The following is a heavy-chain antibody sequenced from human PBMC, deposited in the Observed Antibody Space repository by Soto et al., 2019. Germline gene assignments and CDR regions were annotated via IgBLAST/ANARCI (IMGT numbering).Heavy chain of an antibody. D-gene: IGHD3-16*02. CDR1: GYTFTSYA. V-gene: IGHV1-3*01. Sequence: ASVKVSCKASGYTFTSYAMHWVRQAPGQRLEWMGWINAGNGNTKYSQKFQGRVTITRDTSASTAYMELSSLRSEDTAVYYCAGVLCCRNFLKSGGVSSTSDYWGQGTLVTGSS. CDR3: AGVLCCRNFLKSGGVSSTSDY. CDR2: INAGNGNT. J-gene: IGHJ4*02.